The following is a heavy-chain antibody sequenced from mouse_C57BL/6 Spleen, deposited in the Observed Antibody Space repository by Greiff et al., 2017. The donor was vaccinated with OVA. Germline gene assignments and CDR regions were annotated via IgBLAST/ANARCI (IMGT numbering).Heavy chain of an antibody. J-gene: IGHJ3*01. V-gene: IGHV10-1*01. D-gene: IGHD2-1*01. CDR1: GFSFNTYA. CDR3: VRPRYYGNSWFAY. CDR2: IRSKSNNYAT. Sequence: EVKVVESGGGLVQPKGSLKLSCAASGFSFNTYAMNWVRQAPGKGLEWVARIRSKSNNYATYYADSVKDRFTISRDDSESMLYLQMNNLKTEDTAMYYCVRPRYYGNSWFAYWGQGTLVTVSA.